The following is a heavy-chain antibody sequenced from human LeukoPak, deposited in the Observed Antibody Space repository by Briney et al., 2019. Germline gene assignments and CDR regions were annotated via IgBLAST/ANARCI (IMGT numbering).Heavy chain of an antibody. Sequence: SETLSLTCTVSGGSISSYYWSWIRQPPGKGLEWIGYIYYSGSTNYNPSLKSRVTISVDTSKNQFSLKLSPVTAADTAVYYCARDRGIAAAGYYFDYWGQGTLVTVSS. V-gene: IGHV4-59*01. CDR3: ARDRGIAAAGYYFDY. J-gene: IGHJ4*02. CDR1: GGSISSYY. CDR2: IYYSGST. D-gene: IGHD6-13*01.